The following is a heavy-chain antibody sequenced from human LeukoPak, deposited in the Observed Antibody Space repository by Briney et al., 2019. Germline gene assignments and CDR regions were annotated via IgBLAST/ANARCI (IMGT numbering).Heavy chain of an antibody. V-gene: IGHV3-23*01. CDR3: AKSWQYNWFDS. CDR1: GFTFNNYA. D-gene: IGHD5-12*01. J-gene: IGHJ5*01. CDR2: ISGSGGTT. Sequence: PGGSLRLSCAASGFTFNNYAMTWVRQAPGKGLEWVSAISGSGGTTYYAESVKGRFTISRDNSKNTLYLQMNSLRAEDTALYYCAKSWQYNWFDSWGQGTLVTVSS.